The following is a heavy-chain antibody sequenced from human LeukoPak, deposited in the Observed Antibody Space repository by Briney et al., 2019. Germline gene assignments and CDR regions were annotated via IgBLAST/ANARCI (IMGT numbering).Heavy chain of an antibody. J-gene: IGHJ4*02. V-gene: IGHV3-7*01. D-gene: IGHD6-13*01. CDR1: GFTFSWYW. CDR3: ARIGYSSSSIDY. Sequence: PGGSLRLSCAASGFTFSWYWMSWVRQAPGKGLEWVANIKEDGSIKYYVDSVKGRLTISRDNAKSSLYLQANSLRAEDTALYYCARIGYSSSSIDYWGQGTLVTVSS. CDR2: IKEDGSIK.